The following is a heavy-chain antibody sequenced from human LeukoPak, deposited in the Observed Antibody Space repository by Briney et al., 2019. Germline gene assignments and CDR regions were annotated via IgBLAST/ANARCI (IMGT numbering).Heavy chain of an antibody. D-gene: IGHD2-2*01. V-gene: IGHV4-34*01. CDR3: ARVRGYCSSTSCYGGSGSSHVDY. CDR1: GGSFSGYY. J-gene: IGHJ4*02. Sequence: PSETLSLTCAVYGGSFSGYYWSWIRQPPGKGLEWIGEINHSGSTNYNPSLKSRVTISVDTSKNQFSLKLSSVTAADTAVYYCARVRGYCSSTSCYGGSGSSHVDYWGQGTLVTVSS. CDR2: INHSGST.